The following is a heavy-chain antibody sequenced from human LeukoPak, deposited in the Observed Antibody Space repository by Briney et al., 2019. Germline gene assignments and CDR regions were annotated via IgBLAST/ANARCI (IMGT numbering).Heavy chain of an antibody. CDR3: TRDVGSGWVHFDY. D-gene: IGHD6-19*01. Sequence: PGGSLRLSCAASGFTFSNYWMHWVRQAPGKGLVWVSRINSDGSSTNYADSVRGRFTISRDNAKNTVYLQMNSLRAEDTALYYCTRDVGSGWVHFDYWGQGTPVTVSS. CDR1: GFTFSNYW. J-gene: IGHJ4*02. V-gene: IGHV3-74*01. CDR2: INSDGSST.